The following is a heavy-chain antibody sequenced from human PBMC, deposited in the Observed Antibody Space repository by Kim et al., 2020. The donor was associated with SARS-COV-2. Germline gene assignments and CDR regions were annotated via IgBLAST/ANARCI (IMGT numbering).Heavy chain of an antibody. CDR2: INYDRST. Sequence: SETLSLTCAVYGDPVNGYYWSWIRQPPGKGLEWIGEINYDRSTNYKPSLKSRVTMSLDSSKSQFSLRLTSLTAADTAVYYCARGRYFDWLFYQSPHFFDYWGQGTLVTVSS. J-gene: IGHJ4*02. CDR3: ARGRYFDWLFYQSPHFFDY. D-gene: IGHD3-9*01. CDR1: GDPVNGYY. V-gene: IGHV4-34*01.